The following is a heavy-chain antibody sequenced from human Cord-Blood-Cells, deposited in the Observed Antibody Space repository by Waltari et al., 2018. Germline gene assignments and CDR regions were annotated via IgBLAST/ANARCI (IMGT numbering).Heavy chain of an antibody. D-gene: IGHD3-22*01. V-gene: IGHV4-4*07. CDR2: IYTTGST. CDR3: ARDRRYYDSSGYYYYYGMDV. CDR1: GGSSSSYY. Sequence: QVQLQESGPGLVKPSETLSLTCTVSGGSSSSYYWSWIRQPAGKGLEWIGRIYTTGSTNYNPSLKSRVTMSVDTSKNQFSLQLSSVTAADTAVYYCARDRRYYDSSGYYYYYGMDVWGQGTTVTVSS. J-gene: IGHJ6*02.